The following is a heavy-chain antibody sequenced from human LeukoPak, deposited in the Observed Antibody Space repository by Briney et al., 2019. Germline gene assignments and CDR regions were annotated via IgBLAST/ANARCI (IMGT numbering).Heavy chain of an antibody. CDR2: INPNSGGT. Sequence: ASVKVSCKASGYTFTGYYMHWVRQAPGQGLEWMGWINPNSGGTNYAQKFQGRVTMTRDTSTSTVYMELSSLRSEDTAVYYCARDRYDILTGYSPLAGWGQGTLVTVSS. CDR1: GYTFTGYY. CDR3: ARDRYDILTGYSPLAG. D-gene: IGHD3-9*01. J-gene: IGHJ4*02. V-gene: IGHV1-2*02.